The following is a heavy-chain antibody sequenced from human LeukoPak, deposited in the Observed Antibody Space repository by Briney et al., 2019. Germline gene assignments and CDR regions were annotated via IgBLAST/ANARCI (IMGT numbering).Heavy chain of an antibody. D-gene: IGHD1-26*01. Sequence: KTGGTLRLSCAVSGFTFSSYDMSWVRQAPGKGLEWVSAISSSSSYIYYADSVKGRFTISRDNAKNSLYLQMNSLRAEDTAVYYCARDPYSGNYGTYYYYYMDVWGKGTTVTISS. V-gene: IGHV3-21*01. CDR3: ARDPYSGNYGTYYYYYMDV. CDR1: GFTFSSYD. J-gene: IGHJ6*03. CDR2: ISSSSSYI.